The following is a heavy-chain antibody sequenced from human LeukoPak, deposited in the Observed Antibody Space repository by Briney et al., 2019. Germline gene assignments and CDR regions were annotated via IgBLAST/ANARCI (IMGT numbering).Heavy chain of an antibody. J-gene: IGHJ4*02. CDR3: ASTYCSSTSCYPLGFDY. V-gene: IGHV1-46*01. D-gene: IGHD2-2*01. CDR2: INPSGGST. CDR1: GYTFTSYY. Sequence: GASVKVSCKASGYTFTSYYMHWVRQAPGQGLEWMGIINPSGGSTSYAQKFQGRVTMTRNTSISTAYMELSSLRSEDTAVYYCASTYCSSTSCYPLGFDYWGQGTLVTVSS.